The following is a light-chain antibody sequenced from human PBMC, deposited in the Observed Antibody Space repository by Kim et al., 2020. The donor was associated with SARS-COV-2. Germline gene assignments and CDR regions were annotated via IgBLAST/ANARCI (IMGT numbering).Light chain of an antibody. V-gene: IGLV2-23*01. Sequence: GQTYPISCPGTSSDVWSYNLVSWYQQHPGKAPKLMIYEGSKRPSGVSNRFSGSKSGNTASLTISGLQAEDEADYYCCSYAGSSTWVFGGGTQLTVL. CDR2: EGS. CDR3: CSYAGSSTWV. J-gene: IGLJ3*02. CDR1: SSDVWSYNL.